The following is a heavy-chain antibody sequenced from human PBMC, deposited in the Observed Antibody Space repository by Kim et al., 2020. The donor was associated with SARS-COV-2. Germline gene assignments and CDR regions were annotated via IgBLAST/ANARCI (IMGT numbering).Heavy chain of an antibody. J-gene: IGHJ5*02. CDR2: IYYSGSVSP. CDR1: GGSLNSRGSY. Sequence: SETLSLTCTVSGGSLNSRGSYWGWIRQPPGKGLAWIGSIYYSGSVSPHYNPSLKSRVTISVHTSKHQFSVRLASVTAADTALYSLAGLGSSPPGNWIDP. V-gene: IGHV4-39*03. CDR3: AGLGSSPPGNWIDP. D-gene: IGHD6-6*01.